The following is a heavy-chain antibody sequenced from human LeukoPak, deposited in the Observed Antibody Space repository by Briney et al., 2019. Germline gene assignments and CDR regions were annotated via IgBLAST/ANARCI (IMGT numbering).Heavy chain of an antibody. J-gene: IGHJ4*02. Sequence: GGALRLSCAASGFTFSRSSMKWVRAGLGRGLESGSSISSSNSYIYYADTVKGRFTISRDNAKNSLYLQMNSMRAEDTAVYYCARVGDSGYCSSTSCYTDYWGQRTLVTVSS. V-gene: IGHV3-21*01. CDR1: GFTFSRSS. D-gene: IGHD2-2*02. CDR3: ARVGDSGYCSSTSCYTDY. CDR2: ISSSNSYI.